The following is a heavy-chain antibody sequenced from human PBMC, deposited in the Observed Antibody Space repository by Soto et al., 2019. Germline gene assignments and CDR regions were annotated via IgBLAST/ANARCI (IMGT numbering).Heavy chain of an antibody. CDR2: ST. CDR1: GFSLTTRGMT. J-gene: IGHJ4*02. V-gene: IGHV2-5*01. CDR3: TLRQDTSRGPIY. Sequence: SGPTLVNPTQTLTLTCTVSGFSLTTRGMTLGWIRQPPGKAPEWLALSTQYSPSLQSRLTFTEDTSKNQVVLTMTNMGPVDTAIYYCTLRQDTSRGPIYWGQGIMVTVSS. D-gene: IGHD6-13*01.